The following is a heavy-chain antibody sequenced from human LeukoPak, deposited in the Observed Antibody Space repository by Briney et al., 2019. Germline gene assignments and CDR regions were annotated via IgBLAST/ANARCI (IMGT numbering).Heavy chain of an antibody. Sequence: ASVKVSCKASGYTFTSYDINWVRQATGQGLEWMGWMNPNSGNTGYAQKFQGRVTMTRNTSISTAYMELSSLRSEDTAVYYCARLTAGGRDYCFEYWGQGTLVTVSS. J-gene: IGHJ4*02. V-gene: IGHV1-8*01. CDR3: ARLTAGGRDYCFEY. D-gene: IGHD6-13*01. CDR2: MNPNSGNT. CDR1: GYTFTSYD.